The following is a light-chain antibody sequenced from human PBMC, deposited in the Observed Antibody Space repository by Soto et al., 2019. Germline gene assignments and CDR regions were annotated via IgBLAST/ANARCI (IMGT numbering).Light chain of an antibody. CDR1: ESVSSH. J-gene: IGKJ1*01. V-gene: IGKV3-15*01. Sequence: TVMTQSPATLSVSPGERATLSFRASESVSSHLAWYQQIPGQAPRLLIYGASTRATGIPARFSGSGSGTEFTLTISSLQSEDFADYFCQQSNSWPQTFGQGTKVDIK. CDR2: GAS. CDR3: QQSNSWPQT.